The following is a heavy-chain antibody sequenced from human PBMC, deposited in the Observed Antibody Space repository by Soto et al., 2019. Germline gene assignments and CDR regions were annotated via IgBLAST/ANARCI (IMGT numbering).Heavy chain of an antibody. CDR2: ISPYSGKT. D-gene: IGHD3-16*01. J-gene: IGHJ6*02. V-gene: IGHV1-18*01. CDR1: GYIFVNYG. CDR3: AMVDNYVTPTPQDV. Sequence: QVQLVQSGDEVRKPGSSVKVSCKASGYIFVNYGIAWVRQAPGQGLEWMGWISPYSGKTHYASKVQGRLTMTTDTSTSTAYMALGSLTSDDTAVYYCAMVDNYVTPTPQDVWGQGTTVTVS.